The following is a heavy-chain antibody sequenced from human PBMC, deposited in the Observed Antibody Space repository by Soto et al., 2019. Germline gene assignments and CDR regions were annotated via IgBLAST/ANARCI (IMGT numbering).Heavy chain of an antibody. Sequence: VQLVESGGGVVQPGRSLRLSCVASGFTFSSYAMHWVRQAPGKGLEWVAVISYDGSNKYYADSVKGRFTISRDNSKNTLYLQMNSLRAEDTAVYYCAISPDIVVVVGAPIDYWGQGTLVTVSS. V-gene: IGHV3-30-3*01. CDR2: ISYDGSNK. CDR3: AISPDIVVVVGAPIDY. J-gene: IGHJ4*02. CDR1: GFTFSSYA. D-gene: IGHD2-15*01.